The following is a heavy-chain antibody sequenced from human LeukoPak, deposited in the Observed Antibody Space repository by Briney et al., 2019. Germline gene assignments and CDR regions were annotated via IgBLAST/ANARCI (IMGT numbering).Heavy chain of an antibody. J-gene: IGHJ3*02. CDR3: ARATRGGVLFHAFDI. CDR1: GFTFSTYV. CDR2: VWYDGSNE. Sequence: PGGSLRLSCAASGFTFSTYVMHWVRQGPGKGLEWVAVVWYDGSNEYYADSVKGRFTISRDNSKNMLYLQMNSLRAEDTAVYYCARATRGGVLFHAFDIWGQGTMVTVSS. V-gene: IGHV3-33*01. D-gene: IGHD3-10*01.